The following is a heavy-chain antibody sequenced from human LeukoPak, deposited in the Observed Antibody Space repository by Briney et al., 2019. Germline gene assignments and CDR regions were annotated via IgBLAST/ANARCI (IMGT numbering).Heavy chain of an antibody. V-gene: IGHV4-59*01. Sequence: SETLSLTCTVSGVSISSYYWSWIRQPPGKGLEWLGYIYYSGSTNYNPSLKSRVTISVDTSKNQFSLKLSSVTAADTAVYYCARFIVVVEENWFDPWGQGTLVTVSS. CDR1: GVSISSYY. CDR3: ARFIVVVEENWFDP. CDR2: IYYSGST. D-gene: IGHD2-15*01. J-gene: IGHJ5*02.